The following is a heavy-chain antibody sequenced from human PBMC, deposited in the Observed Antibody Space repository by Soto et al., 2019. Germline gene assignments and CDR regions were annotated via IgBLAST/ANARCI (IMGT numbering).Heavy chain of an antibody. D-gene: IGHD3-3*01. Sequence: PSETLSLTCAVSSGSISSSNWWSWVRQPPGKGLEWIGEIYHSGSTNYNPSLKSRVTISVDKSKNQFSLKLSSVTAADTAVYYCATRFLEWLWSSWGQGTLVTVS. V-gene: IGHV4-4*02. CDR1: SGSISSSNW. CDR3: ATRFLEWLWSS. CDR2: IYHSGST. J-gene: IGHJ5*02.